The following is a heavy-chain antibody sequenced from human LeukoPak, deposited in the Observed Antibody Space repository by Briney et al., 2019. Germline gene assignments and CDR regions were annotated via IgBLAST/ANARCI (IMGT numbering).Heavy chain of an antibody. D-gene: IGHD3-10*02. CDR3: ARLNRGNLVFGELPDY. J-gene: IGHJ4*02. CDR2: IYYSGST. CDR1: GGSISSYY. Sequence: SETLSLTCTVSGGSISSYYWSWIRQPLGKGLEWIGYIYYSGSTYYNPSLKSRVTISVDRSKNQFSLKLSSVTAADTAVYYCARLNRGNLVFGELPDYWGQGTLVTVSS. V-gene: IGHV4-59*12.